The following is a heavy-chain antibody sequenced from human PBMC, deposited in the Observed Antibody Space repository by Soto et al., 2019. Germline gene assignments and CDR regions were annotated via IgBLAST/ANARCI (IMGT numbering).Heavy chain of an antibody. Sequence: PGGSLRLSCTASGFTLGDYAMSWFRQAPGKGLEWVGFIRSKAYGGTTEYAASVKGRFTISRDDSKSIAYLQMNSLKTDDTAVYYCTRDTDSRYCSGGSCYSNAFDIWGQGTMVTVSS. V-gene: IGHV3-49*03. CDR3: TRDTDSRYCSGGSCYSNAFDI. D-gene: IGHD2-15*01. J-gene: IGHJ3*02. CDR2: IRSKAYGGTT. CDR1: GFTLGDYA.